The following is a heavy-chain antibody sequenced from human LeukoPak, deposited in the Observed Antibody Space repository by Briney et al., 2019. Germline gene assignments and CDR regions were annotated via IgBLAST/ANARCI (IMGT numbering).Heavy chain of an antibody. Sequence: SETLSLTCAVSGGSISSSNWWSWVRPPPGKGLEWIGEIYHSGSTNYNPSLKSRDTISVDKSKNQFSLKLSSVTAADTAVYYCARAAFGSGWYAGLDYWGQGTQVTVSS. D-gene: IGHD6-19*01. V-gene: IGHV4-4*02. CDR2: IYHSGST. CDR1: GGSISSSNW. J-gene: IGHJ4*02. CDR3: ARAAFGSGWYAGLDY.